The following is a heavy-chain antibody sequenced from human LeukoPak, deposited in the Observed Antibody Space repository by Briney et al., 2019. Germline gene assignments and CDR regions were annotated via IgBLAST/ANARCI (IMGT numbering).Heavy chain of an antibody. J-gene: IGHJ4*02. V-gene: IGHV3-11*04. CDR3: ARARGYTSVGNY. CDR1: GFTFSDYY. CDR2: ISSSGSTV. D-gene: IGHD5-18*01. Sequence: GGSLRLSCAASGFTFSDYYMSWLRQAPGKGLEWVSYISSSGSTVYYADPVEGRFTISSDNAKNSLYLQMNSLTDDATAVYYSARARGYTSVGNYWGQGTLVTVSS.